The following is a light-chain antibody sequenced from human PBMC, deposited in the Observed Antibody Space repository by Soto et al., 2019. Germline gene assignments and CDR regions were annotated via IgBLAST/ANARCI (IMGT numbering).Light chain of an antibody. J-gene: IGLJ2*01. Sequence: QSVLTQPPSASGTPGQRVTISCSGSSSNIGSNYVCWYQQLPGTAPKLLIYNNDQRPSGVPDRFSGSKSGTSASLAISGLRSEDEADYYCSSYTSSSTVVFGGGTKLTVL. CDR3: SSYTSSSTVV. CDR1: SSNIGSNY. V-gene: IGLV1-47*02. CDR2: NND.